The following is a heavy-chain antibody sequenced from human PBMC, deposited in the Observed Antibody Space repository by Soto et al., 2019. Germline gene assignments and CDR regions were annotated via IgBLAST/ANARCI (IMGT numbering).Heavy chain of an antibody. CDR2: IIPMYGTT. CDR1: GGTFRSYV. D-gene: IGHD2-15*01. Sequence: QVQLVQSGAEVKKPGSSVKVSCKACGGTFRSYVTSWVRQAPGQGLEWLGGIIPMYGTTYYAQTFQGRVTISADESTSTAFMELSSLRSEDTAVYYCARIETLDRIDDYWGHRTRVTVSS. V-gene: IGHV1-69*12. CDR3: ARIETLDRIDDY. J-gene: IGHJ4*01.